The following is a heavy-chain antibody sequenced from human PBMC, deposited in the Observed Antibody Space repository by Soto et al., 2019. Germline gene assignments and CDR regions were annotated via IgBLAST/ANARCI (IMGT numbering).Heavy chain of an antibody. V-gene: IGHV3-23*01. J-gene: IGHJ4*02. D-gene: IGHD3-16*02. CDR2: ISASGGTT. CDR3: AKVGDTQWGSTYRYTHFDY. Sequence: DVQLLESGGGLVQPGGSLRLSCAASGFTFSKYAMSWVRQAPGKGLQWVSAISASGGTTYYADSVKGRFIFSRDNSKNTLYLQMNSLRAEDTAVYYCAKVGDTQWGSTYRYTHFDYWGQGTRVAVSS. CDR1: GFTFSKYA.